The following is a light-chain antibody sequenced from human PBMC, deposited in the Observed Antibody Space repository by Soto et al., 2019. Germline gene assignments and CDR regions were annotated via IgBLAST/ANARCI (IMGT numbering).Light chain of an antibody. Sequence: QSALTQPASVSGSPGQSITISCTGTSSDVGSYDLVSWYQHHSGKAPKIIIYEVNKRPSGISDRFSGSKSGNTASLTISGLQAEDEADYFCCSFVRTNGLLFGEGTQLTVL. V-gene: IGLV2-23*02. J-gene: IGLJ2*01. CDR2: EVN. CDR3: CSFVRTNGLL. CDR1: SSDVGSYDL.